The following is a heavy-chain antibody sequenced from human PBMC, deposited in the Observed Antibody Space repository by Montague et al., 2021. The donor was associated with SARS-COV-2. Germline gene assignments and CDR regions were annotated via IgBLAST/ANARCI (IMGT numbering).Heavy chain of an antibody. V-gene: IGHV6-1*01. J-gene: IGHJ4*02. Sequence: CAISGDSVSSNNATWNWIRQSPSRGLEWLGRTYYRSKWYNDYAEPVKSRITIDPDTSKHQFSLHLNSVTPEDTAVYYCARIPVGSKYYFDFWGQGTLVTVSS. CDR3: ARIPVGSKYYFDF. D-gene: IGHD2-2*01. CDR1: GDSVSSNNAT. CDR2: TYYRSKWYN.